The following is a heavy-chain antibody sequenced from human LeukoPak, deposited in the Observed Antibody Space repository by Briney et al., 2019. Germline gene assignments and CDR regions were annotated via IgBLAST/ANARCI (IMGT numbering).Heavy chain of an antibody. CDR2: IKQDGSEK. CDR1: GFTFSSYW. Sequence: GGSLRLSCAASGFTFSSYWMSWVRQAPGKGLEWVANIKQDGSEKYYVDSVKGRFTISRDNAKNSLYLQMNSLRAEDTAVYYCARETGHYDYVWGSYRYPDYWGQGTLVTVSS. D-gene: IGHD3-16*02. CDR3: ARETGHYDYVWGSYRYPDY. V-gene: IGHV3-7*01. J-gene: IGHJ4*02.